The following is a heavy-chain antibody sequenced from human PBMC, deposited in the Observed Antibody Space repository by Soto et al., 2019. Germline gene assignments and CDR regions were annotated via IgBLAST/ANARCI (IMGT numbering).Heavy chain of an antibody. D-gene: IGHD3-22*01. CDR3: ARYYDSSGYYYYFDY. CDR2: IYYSGST. Sequence: SETLSLTCTVSGGSISSGGYYWSWIRQHPGKGLEWIGYIYYSGSTYYNPSLKSRVTISVDTSKNQFSLKLSSVTAADTAVYYCARYYDSSGYYYYFDYWGQGTLVTVS. J-gene: IGHJ4*02. CDR1: GGSISSGGYY. V-gene: IGHV4-31*03.